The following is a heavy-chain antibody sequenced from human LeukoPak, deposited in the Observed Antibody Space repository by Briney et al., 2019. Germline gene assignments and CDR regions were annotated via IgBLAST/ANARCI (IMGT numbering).Heavy chain of an antibody. Sequence: PGRSLRLSCTASGFTFGDYAMSWVRQAPGKGLEWVGFIRSKAYGGTTEYAASVKGRFTISRDDSKSIAYLQMNSLKTGDTAVYYCTRAPSGYDPNWFDPWGQGTLVTVSS. D-gene: IGHD5-12*01. CDR2: IRSKAYGGTT. V-gene: IGHV3-49*04. CDR1: GFTFGDYA. CDR3: TRAPSGYDPNWFDP. J-gene: IGHJ5*02.